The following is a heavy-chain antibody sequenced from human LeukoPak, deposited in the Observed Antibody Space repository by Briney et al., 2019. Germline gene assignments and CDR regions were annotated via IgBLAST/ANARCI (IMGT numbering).Heavy chain of an antibody. CDR2: IYPRDSDI. V-gene: IGHV5-51*01. Sequence: GESLKISCKGSGYKFTNYWIAWVRQMPGQGLEWLGIIYPRDSDIRYSPSFQGQVTISADKSISTAYLQWSSLKASDTAMYYCARHGVSSGISYDAFDIWGQGTMVTVAS. CDR3: ARHGVSSGISYDAFDI. D-gene: IGHD2-15*01. CDR1: GYKFTNYW. J-gene: IGHJ3*02.